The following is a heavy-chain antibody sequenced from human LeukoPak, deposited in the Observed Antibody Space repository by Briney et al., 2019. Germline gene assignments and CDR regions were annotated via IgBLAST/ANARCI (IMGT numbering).Heavy chain of an antibody. J-gene: IGHJ4*02. CDR2: IKQDGSEK. V-gene: IGHV3-7*01. D-gene: IGHD1-14*01. Sequence: GGSPRLSCAASGFIFSNYWMSWVRQAPGKGLEWVANIKQDGSEKFYVDSVKGRFTISRDNAKNSLYLQMNSLRAEDTAVYYCARAKVSDYWGQGTLVTVSS. CDR3: ARAKVSDY. CDR1: GFIFSNYW.